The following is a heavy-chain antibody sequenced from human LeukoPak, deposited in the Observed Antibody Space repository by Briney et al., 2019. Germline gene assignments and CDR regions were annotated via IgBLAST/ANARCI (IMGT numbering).Heavy chain of an antibody. V-gene: IGHV3-33*01. Sequence: GGSLRLSCAASGFTFSSYGMHWVRQAPGKGLEWVAVIWYDGSNKYYEDSVKGRFTISRDNSKNTLYLQMNSLRAEDTAVYYCAREYYYDSSGYDYWGQGTLVTVSS. CDR2: IWYDGSNK. D-gene: IGHD3-22*01. CDR1: GFTFSSYG. J-gene: IGHJ4*02. CDR3: AREYYYDSSGYDY.